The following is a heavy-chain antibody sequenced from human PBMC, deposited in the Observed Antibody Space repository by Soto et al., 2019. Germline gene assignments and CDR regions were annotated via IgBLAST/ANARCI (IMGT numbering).Heavy chain of an antibody. D-gene: IGHD1-26*01. CDR2: INSDGSST. Sequence: GGSLRLSCAASGFTFSSYWMHWVRQAPGKGLVWVSRINSDGSSTSYADSVKGRFTISRDNAKNTLYLQMNSLRAEDTAVYYCARESYYVYFDYWGQGTLVTVSS. J-gene: IGHJ4*02. V-gene: IGHV3-74*01. CDR1: GFTFSSYW. CDR3: ARESYYVYFDY.